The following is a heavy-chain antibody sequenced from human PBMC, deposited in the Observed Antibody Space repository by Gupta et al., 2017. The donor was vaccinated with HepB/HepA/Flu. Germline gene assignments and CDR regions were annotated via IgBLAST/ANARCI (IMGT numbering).Heavy chain of an antibody. V-gene: IGHV2-5*02. Sequence: QISLKEIGLTLVKSTQTLTLTGTFSGFSRSTNGVGVGWIRQPPGKALEWLALMYWAADKRYSPSLKSRLTISKDTSKNQVVLTMTNMDPVDTATYCCERWNGSAYRYFFVYWGQGTLVTVSS. D-gene: IGHD3-22*01. J-gene: IGHJ4*02. CDR2: MYWAADK. CDR3: ERWNGSAYRYFFVY. CDR1: GFSRSTNGVG.